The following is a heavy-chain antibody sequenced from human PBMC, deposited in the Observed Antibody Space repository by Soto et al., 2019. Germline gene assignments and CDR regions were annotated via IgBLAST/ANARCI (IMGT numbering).Heavy chain of an antibody. J-gene: IGHJ4*02. Sequence: GGSLRLSCAASGFTFSSYAMSWVRQAPGKGLEWVSAISGSGGSTYYADSVKGRFTISRDNSKNTLYLQMNSLRAEETAVYYCAKDLGAWIKFVGYFDYWGQGTLVTVSS. D-gene: IGHD5-12*01. V-gene: IGHV3-23*01. CDR3: AKDLGAWIKFVGYFDY. CDR1: GFTFSSYA. CDR2: ISGSGGST.